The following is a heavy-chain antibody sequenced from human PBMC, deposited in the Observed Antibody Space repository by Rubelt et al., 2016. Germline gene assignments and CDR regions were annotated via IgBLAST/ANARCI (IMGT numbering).Heavy chain of an antibody. V-gene: IGHV1-18*01. CDR1: GGTFSSYA. Sequence: QVQLVQSGAEVKKPGSSVKVSCKASGGTFSSYAISWVRQAPGQGLEWMGWISAYNGNTNYAQKLQGRVTMTTDTSTSTADMELRSLRSDDTAVCYCARRDSSGLTGYWGQGTLVTVSS. J-gene: IGHJ4*02. CDR3: ARRDSSGLTGY. CDR2: ISAYNGNT. D-gene: IGHD3-22*01.